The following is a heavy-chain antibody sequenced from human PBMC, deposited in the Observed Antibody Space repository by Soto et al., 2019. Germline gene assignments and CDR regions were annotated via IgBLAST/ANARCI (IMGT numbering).Heavy chain of an antibody. CDR1: GFTFSSYG. CDR2: IWYDGSNK. Sequence: GGSLRLSCAASGFTFSSYGMHWVRQAPGKGLEWVAVIWYDGSNKYYADSVKGRFTISRDNSKNTLYLQMNSLRAEDTAVYYCAREGSSGWYCFDPCGQGTLVIVSS. J-gene: IGHJ5*02. CDR3: AREGSSGWYCFDP. D-gene: IGHD6-19*01. V-gene: IGHV3-33*01.